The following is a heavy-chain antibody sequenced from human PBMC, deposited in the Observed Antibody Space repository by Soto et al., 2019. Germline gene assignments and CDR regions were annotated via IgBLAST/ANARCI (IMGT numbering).Heavy chain of an antibody. D-gene: IGHD2-2*01. CDR2: IGSTGDNT. J-gene: IGHJ4*02. V-gene: IGHV3-23*01. CDR3: AKVGCSSTSCPRGFDY. CDR1: GFTFSNYA. Sequence: HPGGSLRLSCAASGFTFSNYAMTWVRQAPGKGLEWVSVIGSTGDNTYYADSVKGRFTISRDNSENTLYLQTNSLRGEDTAVYYCAKVGCSSTSCPRGFDYWGQGTLVTVSS.